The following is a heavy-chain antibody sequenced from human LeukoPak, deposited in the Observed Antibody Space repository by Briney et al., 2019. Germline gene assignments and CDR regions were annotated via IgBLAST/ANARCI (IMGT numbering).Heavy chain of an antibody. CDR3: ATVDGGTEYFDY. D-gene: IGHD3-16*01. J-gene: IGHJ4*02. CDR1: GYTFTGYY. CDR2: INPNSGGT. Sequence: ASVKVSCKASGYTFTGYYMHWVRQAPGQGLEWMGWINPNSGGTNYAQKFQGRVTMTRDTSISTAYMELSSLRSEDTAVYYCATVDGGTEYFDYWGQGTLVTVSS. V-gene: IGHV1-2*02.